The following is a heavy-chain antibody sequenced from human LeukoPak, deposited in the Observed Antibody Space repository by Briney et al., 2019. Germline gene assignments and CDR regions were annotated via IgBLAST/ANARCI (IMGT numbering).Heavy chain of an antibody. V-gene: IGHV3-23*01. J-gene: IGHJ6*02. D-gene: IGHD3-10*01. Sequence: PGGSLILSCAASGFTFSTYAMSWVRQAPGKGLEWVSAISTGGDTIYYADSVKGRFTVSRDNSKNTVYVEMNSLRAEDTAMYYCARGPYYGSGSHFSYYGMDVWGRGTTVTVSS. CDR2: ISTGGDTI. CDR1: GFTFSTYA. CDR3: ARGPYYGSGSHFSYYGMDV.